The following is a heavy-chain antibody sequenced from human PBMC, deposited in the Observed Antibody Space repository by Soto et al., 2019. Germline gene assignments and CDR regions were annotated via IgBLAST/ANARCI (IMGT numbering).Heavy chain of an antibody. Sequence: QVQLVQSGAEVKKPGSSVKVSCKASGGTFSSYAISWVRQAPGQGLEWMGGIIPIFGTANYAQKFQGRVTITADESTSTVYMELSSLRSEDTAVYYCARDQGEYCSSTSCPSSYYYYGMDVWGQGTTVTVSS. V-gene: IGHV1-69*01. D-gene: IGHD2-2*01. CDR3: ARDQGEYCSSTSCPSSYYYYGMDV. CDR1: GGTFSSYA. CDR2: IIPIFGTA. J-gene: IGHJ6*02.